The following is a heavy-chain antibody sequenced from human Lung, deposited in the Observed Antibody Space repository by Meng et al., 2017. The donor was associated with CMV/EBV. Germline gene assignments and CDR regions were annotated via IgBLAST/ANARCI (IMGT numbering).Heavy chain of an antibody. D-gene: IGHD3-16*01. CDR3: AREGVYFDY. CDR2: ISFDGSSK. CDR1: GFTFSTYA. Sequence: GGPLRLSCSASGFTFSTYAMHWVRQAPGKGLEWVALISFDGSSKYFADSVKGRFTISRDSSKNTLYLQMNTLRTEDTAIYFCAREGVYFDYWGQGKLVTVDS. J-gene: IGHJ4*02. V-gene: IGHV3-30-3*01.